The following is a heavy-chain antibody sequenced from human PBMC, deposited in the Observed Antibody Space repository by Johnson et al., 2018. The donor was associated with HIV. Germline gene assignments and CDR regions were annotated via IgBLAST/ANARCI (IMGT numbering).Heavy chain of an antibody. CDR2: ISYDGTNK. Sequence: VQLVESGGGVAQPGRSLRLSCTASGFTFSTYAMHWVRQAPGKGLEWVAIISYDGTNKYYADSVKGRFTISRDNSKNTLYLQMNSLRAEDTAVYYCAREELEPDVFDIWGQGTMVTVSS. CDR3: AREELEPDVFDI. V-gene: IGHV3-30-3*01. CDR1: GFTFSTYA. D-gene: IGHD1-1*01. J-gene: IGHJ3*02.